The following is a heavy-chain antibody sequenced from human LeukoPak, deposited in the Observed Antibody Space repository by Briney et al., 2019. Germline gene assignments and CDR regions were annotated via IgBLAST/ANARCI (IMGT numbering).Heavy chain of an antibody. Sequence: PGGSLRLSCAASGFTFDDYAMHWVRQAPGKGMEWVSYISSRSSTIYYADSVKGRFTISRDNAKNSLYLQMNSLRAEDTAVYYCARERIAAAGHNWFDPWGQGTLVTVSS. V-gene: IGHV3-48*01. CDR1: GFTFDDYA. J-gene: IGHJ5*02. D-gene: IGHD6-13*01. CDR2: ISSRSSTI. CDR3: ARERIAAAGHNWFDP.